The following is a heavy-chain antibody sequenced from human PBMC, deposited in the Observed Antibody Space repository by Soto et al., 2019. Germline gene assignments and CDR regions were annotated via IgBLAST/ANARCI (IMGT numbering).Heavy chain of an antibody. J-gene: IGHJ4*02. CDR2: INHSGST. D-gene: IGHD2-8*01. Sequence: SETLSLTCAVYGGSFSGYYWSWIRQPPGKGLEWIGEINHSGSTNYNPSLKSRVTISVDTSKNQFSLKLSSVTAADTAVYYCARAKLGYCTNGVCYTDPYFDYWGQGTLDTVSS. CDR3: ARAKLGYCTNGVCYTDPYFDY. CDR1: GGSFSGYY. V-gene: IGHV4-34*01.